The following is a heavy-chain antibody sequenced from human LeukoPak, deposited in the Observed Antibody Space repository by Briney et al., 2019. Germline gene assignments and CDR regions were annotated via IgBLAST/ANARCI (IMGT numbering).Heavy chain of an antibody. CDR3: ARGPLRSGYYRPNWFDP. Sequence: SETLSPTCAVYGGSFSGYYWSWIRRPPGKGLEWIGEINHSGGTNYNPSLRSRVTISVDTSKNQFSLKLSSVTAADTAVYYCARGPLRSGYYRPNWFDPWGQGTLVTVSS. V-gene: IGHV4-34*01. J-gene: IGHJ5*02. CDR1: GGSFSGYY. CDR2: INHSGGT. D-gene: IGHD3-3*01.